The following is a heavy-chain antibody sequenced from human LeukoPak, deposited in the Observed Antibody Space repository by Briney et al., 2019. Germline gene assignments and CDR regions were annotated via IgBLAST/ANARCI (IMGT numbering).Heavy chain of an antibody. J-gene: IGHJ4*02. CDR2: ISGSGGGT. CDR1: GFTFSSYA. CDR3: AKAEGITMIVVVITPFDY. Sequence: PGGSLRLSCAASGFTFSSYAMSRVRQAPGKGLEWVSAISGSGGGTYYADSVKGRFTISRDNSKNTLYLQMNSLRAEDTAVYYCAKAEGITMIVVVITPFDYWGQGTLVTVSS. V-gene: IGHV3-23*01. D-gene: IGHD3-22*01.